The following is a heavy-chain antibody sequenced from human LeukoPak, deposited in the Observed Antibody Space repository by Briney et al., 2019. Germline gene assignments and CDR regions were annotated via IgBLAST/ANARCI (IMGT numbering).Heavy chain of an antibody. CDR1: GGSFSGYY. J-gene: IGHJ4*02. CDR3: AREGGSYYYFDY. D-gene: IGHD1-26*01. Sequence: PSETLSLTCTVYGGSFSGYYWSWIRQPPGRGLEWIGEINHSGSINYNPSLKSRVTMSVDTSKNQFSLKLSSVTAADTAVYYCAREGGSYYYFDYWGQGTLVTVSS. V-gene: IGHV4-34*01. CDR2: INHSGSI.